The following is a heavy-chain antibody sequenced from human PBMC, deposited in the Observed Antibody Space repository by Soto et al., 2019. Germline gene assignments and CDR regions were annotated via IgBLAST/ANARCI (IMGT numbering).Heavy chain of an antibody. CDR3: ARLPVTYPKHRYYYYGMDV. J-gene: IGHJ6*02. CDR1: GYSFTSYW. D-gene: IGHD4-17*01. CDR2: IYPGDSDT. Sequence: GESLKISCKGSGYSFTSYWIGWVRQMPGKGLEWMGIIYPGDSDTRYSPSFQGQVTISADKSISTAYLQWSSLKASDTAMYYCARLPVTYPKHRYYYYGMDVWGQGTTVTVS. V-gene: IGHV5-51*01.